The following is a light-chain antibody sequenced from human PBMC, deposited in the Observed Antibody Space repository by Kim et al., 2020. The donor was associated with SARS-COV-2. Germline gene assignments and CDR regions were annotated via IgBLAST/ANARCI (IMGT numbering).Light chain of an antibody. Sequence: VSPGPPATITCSGDKLGAKFACWYQQKPGQSLVLLIYQDSNWPSGIPERFSGSNSGNTATLTISGTQAMDEADYYCQAWDSSTVVFGGGTQRTVL. J-gene: IGLJ2*01. V-gene: IGLV3-1*01. CDR2: QDS. CDR1: KLGAKF. CDR3: QAWDSSTVV.